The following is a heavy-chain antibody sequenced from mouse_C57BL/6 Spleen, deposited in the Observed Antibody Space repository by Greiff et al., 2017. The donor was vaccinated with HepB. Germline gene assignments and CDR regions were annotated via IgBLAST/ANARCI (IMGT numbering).Heavy chain of an antibody. J-gene: IGHJ4*01. V-gene: IGHV1-82*01. D-gene: IGHD3-2*02. CDR2: IYPGDGDT. CDR1: GYAFSSSW. Sequence: VQLQQSGPELVKPGASVKISCKASGYAFSSSWMNWVKQRPGKGLEWIGRIYPGDGDTNYNGKFKGKATLTADKSSSTAYMQLSSLTSEDSAVYCCASTRLPYAMDYWGQGTSVTVSS. CDR3: ASTRLPYAMDY.